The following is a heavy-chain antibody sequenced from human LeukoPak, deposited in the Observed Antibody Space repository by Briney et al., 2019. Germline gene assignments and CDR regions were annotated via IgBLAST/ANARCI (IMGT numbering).Heavy chain of an antibody. CDR2: IIPIFGTA. CDR1: GGTFSSYA. Sequence: GASVKVSCKASGGTFSSYAISWVRQAPGQGLEWMGGIIPIFGTANYAQKFQGRVTITADKSTSTAYMELSSLRSEDTAVYYCARDSGGCSYGFCYYYYYMDVWGKGTTVTVSS. D-gene: IGHD5-18*01. J-gene: IGHJ6*03. CDR3: ARDSGGCSYGFCYYYYYMDV. V-gene: IGHV1-69*06.